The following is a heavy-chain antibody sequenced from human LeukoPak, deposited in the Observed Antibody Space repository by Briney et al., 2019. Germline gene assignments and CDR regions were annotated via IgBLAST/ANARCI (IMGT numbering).Heavy chain of an antibody. Sequence: ASVTVSCKASGYTFTSYDVNWVRQATGQGLEWMGWMNPNSGNTGYAQKFQGRVTMTRNTSISTAYMELSSLRSEDTAVYYCARGHCSGGSCYDYWGQGTLVTVSS. D-gene: IGHD2-15*01. CDR1: GYTFTSYD. CDR2: MNPNSGNT. CDR3: ARGHCSGGSCYDY. V-gene: IGHV1-8*01. J-gene: IGHJ4*02.